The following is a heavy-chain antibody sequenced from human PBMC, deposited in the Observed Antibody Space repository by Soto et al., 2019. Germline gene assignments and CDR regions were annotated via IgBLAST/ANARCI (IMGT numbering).Heavy chain of an antibody. D-gene: IGHD3-10*01. V-gene: IGHV3-30-3*01. CDR3: AEGKAFDY. CDR1: GFTFSSYA. J-gene: IGHJ4*02. CDR2: ISYDGSNK. Sequence: GGSLRLSCAASGFTFSSYAMHWVRQAPGKGLEWVAVISYDGSNKYYADSVKGRFTISRDNSKNTLYLQMNSLRAEDTAVYYCAEGKAFDYWGQGTLVTVSS.